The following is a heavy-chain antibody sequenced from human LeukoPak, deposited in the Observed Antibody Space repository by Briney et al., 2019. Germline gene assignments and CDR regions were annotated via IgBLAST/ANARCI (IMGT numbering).Heavy chain of an antibody. V-gene: IGHV3-33*01. CDR3: ARGPGGYVDY. CDR2: IWYDGSNK. CDR1: AFTFSTYG. D-gene: IGHD2-8*02. J-gene: IGHJ4*02. Sequence: GGSLRLTCAASAFTFSTYGMHWVRRAPAKGLEWVGVIWYDGSNKYYADSVQGRFTISRDNSKSTLYLQRNSLRAEDTAVYYCARGPGGYVDYWGQGSLVTVSS.